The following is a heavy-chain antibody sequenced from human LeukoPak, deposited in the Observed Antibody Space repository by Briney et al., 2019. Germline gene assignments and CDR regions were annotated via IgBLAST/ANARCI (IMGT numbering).Heavy chain of an antibody. J-gene: IGHJ6*02. Sequence: PGGSLRLSCAGSGFTFSSYAMSWVRQAPGKGLEWIGEIYHNGTANYNPSLKSRVTISADRFTNHFSLELTSVTAADTAVYYCATAPILRGEGGEHFKYGMDVWGQGTTVSVSS. CDR1: GFTFSSYAM. D-gene: IGHD2-2*02. V-gene: IGHV4-4*02. CDR3: ATAPILRGEGGEHFKYGMDV. CDR2: IYHNGTA.